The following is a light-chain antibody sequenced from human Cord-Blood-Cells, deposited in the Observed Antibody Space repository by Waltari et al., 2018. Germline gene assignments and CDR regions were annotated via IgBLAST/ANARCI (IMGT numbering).Light chain of an antibody. CDR1: SSDVGRYNI. V-gene: IGLV2-23*02. CDR2: EVS. Sequence: QSALTQPASVSGSPGQSITISCTGNSSDVGRYNIVSWYQQHPGKAPKLMIYEVSKRPSGVSNRFSGSKSGNTASLTISGLQAEDEADYYCCSYAGSVVFGGGTKLTVL. J-gene: IGLJ2*01. CDR3: CSYAGSVV.